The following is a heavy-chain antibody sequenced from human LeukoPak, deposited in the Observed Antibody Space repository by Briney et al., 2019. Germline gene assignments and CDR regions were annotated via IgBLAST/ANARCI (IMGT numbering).Heavy chain of an antibody. V-gene: IGHV1-18*01. CDR1: GYTFTSYG. CDR3: ARSGGYCSGGSCYSADY. D-gene: IGHD2-15*01. CDR2: ISAYSGNT. Sequence: ASVKVSCKASGYTFTSYGISWVRQAPGQGLEWMGWISAYSGNTNYAQKLQGRVTMTTDTSTSTAYMELRSLRSDDTAVYYCARSGGYCSGGSCYSADYWGQGTLVTVSS. J-gene: IGHJ4*02.